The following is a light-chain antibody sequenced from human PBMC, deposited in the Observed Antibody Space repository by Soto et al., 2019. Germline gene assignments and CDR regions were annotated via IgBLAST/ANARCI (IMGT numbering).Light chain of an antibody. CDR2: DAS. J-gene: IGKJ1*01. V-gene: IGKV3-11*01. Sequence: EIVLTQSRATLSLSPRERATLSCRASQSVSSYLAWYQQKPGQAPRLLIYDASNRATGIPARFSGSGSGTDFTLTISSLEPEDFAVYYCQQRSNWPPWTFGQGTKVDIK. CDR1: QSVSSY. CDR3: QQRSNWPPWT.